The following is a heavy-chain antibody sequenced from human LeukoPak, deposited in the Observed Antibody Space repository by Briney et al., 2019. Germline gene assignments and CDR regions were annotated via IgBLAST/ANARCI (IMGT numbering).Heavy chain of an antibody. V-gene: IGHV4-4*07. Sequence: SETLSLTCTVSGGSISSYYWSWIRQPAGKGLEWIGRIYTSGSTNYNPSLKSRVTMSVDTSKNQFSLKLSSVTAADTAVYYCARDPFGSGRDYFDYRGQGTLVTVSS. CDR2: IYTSGST. D-gene: IGHD3-16*01. CDR1: GGSISSYY. J-gene: IGHJ4*02. CDR3: ARDPFGSGRDYFDY.